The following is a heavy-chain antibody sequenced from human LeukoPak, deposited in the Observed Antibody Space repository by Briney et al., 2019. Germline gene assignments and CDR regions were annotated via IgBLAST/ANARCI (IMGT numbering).Heavy chain of an antibody. V-gene: IGHV3-23*01. D-gene: IGHD4-17*01. CDR2: ISGSGINT. CDR3: ARNGDYDSFTYFYYTDV. J-gene: IGHJ6*03. CDR1: GFTFSSSA. Sequence: GGSLRLSCAASGFTFSSSAMSWVRLAPGKGLEWVSSISGSGINTYYADSVKGRFTISRDNSKNTLYLQMNSLRAEDTAVYYCARNGDYDSFTYFYYTDVWGKGTTVTVSS.